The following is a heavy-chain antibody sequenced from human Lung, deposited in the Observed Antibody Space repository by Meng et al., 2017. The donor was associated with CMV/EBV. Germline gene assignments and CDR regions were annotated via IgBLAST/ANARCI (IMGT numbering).Heavy chain of an antibody. Sequence: VQRGQSGAEVKKPGASVKVSCEASGFIFTSYAISWVRQAPGQGLQYMGWTSAYNGNTNYAQELQGRVTMTTDTSTSTAYMELRSLRFDDTAVYYCARFYCSSTSCPHVLFDYWGQGTLVTVSS. CDR2: TSAYNGNT. CDR1: GFIFTSYA. CDR3: ARFYCSSTSCPHVLFDY. J-gene: IGHJ4*02. V-gene: IGHV1-18*01. D-gene: IGHD2-2*01.